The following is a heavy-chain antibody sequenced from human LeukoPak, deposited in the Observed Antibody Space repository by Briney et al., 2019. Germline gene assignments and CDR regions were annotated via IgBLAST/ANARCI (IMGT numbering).Heavy chain of an antibody. J-gene: IGHJ4*02. D-gene: IGHD6-6*01. V-gene: IGHV3-30*03. CDR1: GFTFSSYG. CDR2: ISYDGSNK. CDR3: TRDPRHLDS. Sequence: PGGSLRLSCAASGFTFSSYGMHWVRQAPGRGLEWVAVISYDGSNKYYADSVKGRFTISRDNSKNTLYLQMSSLRVEDTAVYYCTRDPRHLDSWGQGTLVTVSS.